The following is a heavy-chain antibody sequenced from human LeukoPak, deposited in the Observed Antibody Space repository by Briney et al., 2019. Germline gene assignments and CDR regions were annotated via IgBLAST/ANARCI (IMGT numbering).Heavy chain of an antibody. V-gene: IGHV1-18*01. CDR2: ISAYNGNT. Sequence: GASVTVSCKASGYTFTSYGISWVRQAPGQGLEWMGWISAYNGNTNYAQKLQGRVTMTEDTSTDTAYMELSSLRSEDTAVYYCATSIFCLVIMRGWFDPWGQGTLVTVSS. J-gene: IGHJ5*02. CDR1: GYTFTSYG. D-gene: IGHD3-9*01. CDR3: ATSIFCLVIMRGWFDP.